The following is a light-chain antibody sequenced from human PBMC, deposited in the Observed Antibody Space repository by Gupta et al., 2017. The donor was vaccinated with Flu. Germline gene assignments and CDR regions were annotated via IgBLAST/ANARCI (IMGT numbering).Light chain of an antibody. J-gene: IGKJ2*01. V-gene: IGKV3-20*01. CDR1: KSVNNNL. Sequence: EIVLTQPPPPLPFSPGERATLSCRASKSVNNNLLTWYQQQPGQAPRLLIYGASSSATAIPDRFSGSGSVTNFTLTIISLEPQDFAVYYYQQQGISLYTFGQWTKLEIK. CDR3: QQQGISLYT. CDR2: GAS.